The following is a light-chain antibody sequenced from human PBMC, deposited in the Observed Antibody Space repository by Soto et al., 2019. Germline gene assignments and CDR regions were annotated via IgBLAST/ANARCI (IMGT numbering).Light chain of an antibody. CDR2: EGS. CDR1: SSDVGSYNL. V-gene: IGLV2-23*01. Sequence: QSVLTQPASVSGSPGQSITISCTGTSSDVGSYNLVSWYQHHPGKAPKLMIYEGSNRPSGVSTRFSGSKSGNTASLTISGLQAEDEADYYCSSHAGAVVFGGGTKLTVL. J-gene: IGLJ2*01. CDR3: SSHAGAVV.